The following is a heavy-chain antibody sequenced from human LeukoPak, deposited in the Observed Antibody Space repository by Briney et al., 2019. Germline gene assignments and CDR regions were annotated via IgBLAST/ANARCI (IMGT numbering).Heavy chain of an antibody. CDR1: GCSVSSGTYY. Sequence: MASETLSLTCTVSGCSVSSGTYYWPWIRQSPGKGLEWIGYIYYTGSTEYNPSLKSRVSISVDPFKNQFSLELSAVSAADTAMYYCAGAPNTAYFDFWGQGTQATVSS. CDR2: IYYTGST. J-gene: IGHJ4*02. V-gene: IGHV4-61*01. CDR3: AGAPNTAYFDF.